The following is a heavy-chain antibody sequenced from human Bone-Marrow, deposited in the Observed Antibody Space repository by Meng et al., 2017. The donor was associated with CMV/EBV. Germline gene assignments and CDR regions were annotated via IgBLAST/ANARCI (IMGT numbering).Heavy chain of an antibody. CDR2: IIPMSDTT. V-gene: IGHV1-69*05. Sequence: SVKVSCKASGGTFSSNGISWVRQAPGQGLEWMGGIIPMSDTTDCAQKFQGRLTLTTEESTSTAYMELSSLSSEDTAVYYCARAVVVPAAILIFDAFDIWGQGTMVTVSS. CDR3: ARAVVVPAAILIFDAFDI. J-gene: IGHJ3*02. D-gene: IGHD2-2*01. CDR1: GGTFSSNG.